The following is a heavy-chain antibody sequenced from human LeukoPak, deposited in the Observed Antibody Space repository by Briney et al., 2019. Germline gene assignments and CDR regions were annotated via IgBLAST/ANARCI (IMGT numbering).Heavy chain of an antibody. CDR2: ISDSGSSI. D-gene: IGHD3-10*01. V-gene: IGHV3-48*03. CDR3: ARDRYSEGIWFGESVNWFDP. J-gene: IGHJ5*02. Sequence: PGGSLRLSCAASGFTFSSYEMNWVRQPPGKGLEWISYISDSGSSIYYADSVKGRFTISRDNAKNSLYLQMNSLRAEDTAVYYCARDRYSEGIWFGESVNWFDPWGQGTLVIVSS. CDR1: GFTFSSYE.